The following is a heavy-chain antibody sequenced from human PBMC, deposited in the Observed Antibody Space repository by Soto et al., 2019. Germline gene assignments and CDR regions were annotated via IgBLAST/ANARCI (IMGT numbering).Heavy chain of an antibody. Sequence: PGETLKISCKGSGYSFTSYWIGWVLQIPWKGLEWMGIIYPGDSDTRYSPSFQGQVTISADKSISTAYLQWSSLKASDTAMYYCARQVATVTTFYYYYYGMDVWGKGTTVTVPQ. J-gene: IGHJ6*04. CDR1: GYSFTSYW. CDR2: IYPGDSDT. V-gene: IGHV5-51*01. D-gene: IGHD4-4*01. CDR3: ARQVATVTTFYYYYYGMDV.